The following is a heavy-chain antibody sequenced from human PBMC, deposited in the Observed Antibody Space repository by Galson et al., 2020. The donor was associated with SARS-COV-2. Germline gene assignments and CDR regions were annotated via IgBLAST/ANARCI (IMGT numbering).Heavy chain of an antibody. CDR3: ARTSGELDI. Sequence: SENLSLTCSVSGGSISTDGHFWTWIRQPPGKGLEWLGYIYHSGTTYYNPSLKSRLSIAVDKSQNHFSLRLRSVTAADTAVYFCARTSGELDIWGRGTKVTVSS. J-gene: IGHJ3*02. V-gene: IGHV4-31*03. CDR1: GGSISTDGHF. CDR2: IYHSGTT. D-gene: IGHD3-10*01.